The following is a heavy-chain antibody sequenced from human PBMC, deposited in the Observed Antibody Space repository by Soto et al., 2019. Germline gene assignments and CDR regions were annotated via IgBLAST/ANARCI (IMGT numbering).Heavy chain of an antibody. Sequence: GGSLRLSCAASGFTFSSYAMSWVRQAPGKGLEWVSAISGSGGSTYYADSVKGRFTISRDNSKNTLYLQMNSLRAEDTAVYYCARDIVATIIPDQYGMDVWGQGTTVTVSS. CDR3: ARDIVATIIPDQYGMDV. CDR1: GFTFSSYA. CDR2: ISGSGGST. J-gene: IGHJ6*02. V-gene: IGHV3-23*01. D-gene: IGHD5-12*01.